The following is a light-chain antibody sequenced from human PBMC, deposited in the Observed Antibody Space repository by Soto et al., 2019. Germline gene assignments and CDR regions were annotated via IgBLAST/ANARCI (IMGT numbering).Light chain of an antibody. Sequence: DIQLTQSPSSVSASVGDRVTITCRASERLNTYLAWYQQQPGRAPKLLIYAASSLQSGVPSRFSGSGSGTEFTLTISNLQPEDFATYYCQQANSPPLTFGGGTKVEIK. CDR3: QQANSPPLT. CDR1: ERLNTY. V-gene: IGKV1-12*01. CDR2: AAS. J-gene: IGKJ4*01.